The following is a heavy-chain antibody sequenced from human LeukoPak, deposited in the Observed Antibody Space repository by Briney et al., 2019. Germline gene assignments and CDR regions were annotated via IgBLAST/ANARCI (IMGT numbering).Heavy chain of an antibody. CDR3: ARDLGPVVVPAEGSDY. CDR1: GYTFTGYY. V-gene: IGHV1-2*02. J-gene: IGHJ4*02. D-gene: IGHD2-2*01. Sequence: GASVKVSCKASGYTFTGYYMHWVRQAPGQGLEWMGWINPNSGGTNYAQKFQGRVTMTRDTSISTAYMELSRLRSDDTAVYYCARDLGPVVVPAEGSDYWGQGTLVTVSS. CDR2: INPNSGGT.